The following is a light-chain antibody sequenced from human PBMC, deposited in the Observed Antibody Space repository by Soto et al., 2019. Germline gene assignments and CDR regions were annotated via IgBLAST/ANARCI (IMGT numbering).Light chain of an antibody. CDR2: GAS. Sequence: SAAILSVSPGDRPTLSCRASQSVSSNLAWYQQKPGQAPRLLIYGASSRATGIPDRFSGSGSGTDFTLTISSLEPEDFAVYYCQQHSTWPWTFGQGTRLEIK. CDR1: QSVSSN. CDR3: QQHSTWPWT. V-gene: IGKV3-11*01. J-gene: IGKJ5*01.